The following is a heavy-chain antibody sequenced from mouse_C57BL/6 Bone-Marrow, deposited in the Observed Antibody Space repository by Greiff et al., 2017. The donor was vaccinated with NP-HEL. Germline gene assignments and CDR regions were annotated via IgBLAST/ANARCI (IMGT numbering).Heavy chain of an antibody. V-gene: IGHV1-63*01. CDR1: GFTFTNYW. J-gene: IGHJ3*01. CDR2: IYPGGGDT. Sequence: VQLQQSGAELVRPGTSVKMSCTASGFTFTNYWIGWVKQRPGPGLEWIGYIYPGGGDTNYNEKFKGRATLTADKTSSTAYMQFSSLTSEDSAIYYCALIDYGSGSFAYWGQGTLVTVSA. D-gene: IGHD1-1*01. CDR3: ALIDYGSGSFAY.